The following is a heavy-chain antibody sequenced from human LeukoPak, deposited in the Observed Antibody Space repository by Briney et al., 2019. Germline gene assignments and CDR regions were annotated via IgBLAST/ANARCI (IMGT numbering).Heavy chain of an antibody. J-gene: IGHJ4*02. CDR1: GYTFTGYY. Sequence: VASVKVSCKASGYTFTGYYMHWVRQAPGQGLEWMGWINPNSGGTNYAQKFQGRVTMTRDTSISTAYMELSRLRSDDTAVYYCARDRKDYYDSSGLSSIFDYWGQGTLVTVSS. CDR2: INPNSGGT. V-gene: IGHV1-2*02. D-gene: IGHD3-22*01. CDR3: ARDRKDYYDSSGLSSIFDY.